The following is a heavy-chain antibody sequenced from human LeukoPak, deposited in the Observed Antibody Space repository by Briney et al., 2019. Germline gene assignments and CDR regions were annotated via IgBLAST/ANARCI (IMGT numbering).Heavy chain of an antibody. CDR1: GFTFSSYN. Sequence: GGSLRLSCAASGFTFSSYNMNWVRQAPGKGLEWVANIKQDGSEKYYVDSVKGRFTISRDNAKNSLYLQMSSLRAEDTAVYYCARLLVYNSGGEAFDYWGQGTLVTVSS. D-gene: IGHD3-10*01. CDR2: IKQDGSEK. V-gene: IGHV3-7*01. J-gene: IGHJ4*02. CDR3: ARLLVYNSGGEAFDY.